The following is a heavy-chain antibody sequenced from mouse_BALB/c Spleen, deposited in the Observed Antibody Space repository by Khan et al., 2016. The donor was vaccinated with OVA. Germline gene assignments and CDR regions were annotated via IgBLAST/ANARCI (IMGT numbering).Heavy chain of an antibody. CDR3: ARQPYYHYYIMDY. J-gene: IGHJ4*01. D-gene: IGHD2-10*01. CDR2: IWSDGSA. V-gene: IGHV2-6-1*01. CDR1: GFSLTNYG. Sequence: QVQLKESGPGLVAPSQSLSITCTISGFSLTNYGVHWVRQPPGKGLEWLVVIWSDGSATYNSALKSRLSISTDNSKSQVFLKMHSLQTDDTAMYYCARQPYYHYYIMDYWGQGTSVTVSA.